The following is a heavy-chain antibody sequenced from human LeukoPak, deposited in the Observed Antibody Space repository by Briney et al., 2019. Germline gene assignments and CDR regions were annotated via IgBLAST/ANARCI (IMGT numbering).Heavy chain of an antibody. CDR1: GFTFSTYT. V-gene: IGHV3-21*01. J-gene: IGHJ4*02. CDR2: ISSSSSST. D-gene: IGHD3-10*01. CDR3: ARGGFGELY. Sequence: GGSLRLSCAASGFTFSTYTMNWVRQAPGKGLEWVSSISSSSSSTSYADSVKGRFTISRDNAKNSLFLQINSLRAEDTAVYYCARGGFGELYWGQGTLVTVSS.